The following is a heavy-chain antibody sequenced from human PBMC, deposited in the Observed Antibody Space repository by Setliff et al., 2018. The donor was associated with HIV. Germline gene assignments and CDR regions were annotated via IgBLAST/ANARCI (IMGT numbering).Heavy chain of an antibody. Sequence: PSETLSLTCSVSGGSINSGGYYWGWVRQPPGEGLEWIGSFYYSGNTFYSPSLKRRVSISVDTSKTHMSLTLTSVTAADTAVYFCTRRLYDFDTPALPHYWGQGTLVTAPQ. CDR3: TRRLYDFDTPALPHY. CDR1: GGSINSGGYY. J-gene: IGHJ4*02. D-gene: IGHD3-3*01. CDR2: FYYSGNT. V-gene: IGHV4-39*01.